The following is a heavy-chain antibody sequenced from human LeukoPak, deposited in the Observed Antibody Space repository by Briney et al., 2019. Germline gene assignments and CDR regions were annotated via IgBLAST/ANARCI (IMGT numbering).Heavy chain of an antibody. V-gene: IGHV3-48*02. D-gene: IGHD3-9*01. J-gene: IGHJ5*02. CDR2: ISSSSSTI. CDR1: GFTFSSYS. CDR3: AREPRVRYSGNWFDP. Sequence: GGSLRLSCAASGFTFSSYSMNWVRQAPGKGLEWVSYISSSSSTIYYADSVKGRFTISRDNAKNSLYLQMNSLRDEDTAVYYCAREPRVRYSGNWFDPWGQGTLVTVSS.